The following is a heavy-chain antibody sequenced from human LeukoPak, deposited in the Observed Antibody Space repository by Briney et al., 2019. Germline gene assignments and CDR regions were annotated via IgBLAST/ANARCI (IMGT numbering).Heavy chain of an antibody. D-gene: IGHD5-24*01. Sequence: GGSLRLSCTASGFTFSSYSMNWVRQAPGKGLEWVANIKRDGSEKYYVDSVKGRFTISRDNAKKSLYLQMNGLRAEDTAVYYCARETEMANLDYWGQGTLVTVSS. CDR2: IKRDGSEK. J-gene: IGHJ4*02. CDR3: ARETEMANLDY. V-gene: IGHV3-7*04. CDR1: GFTFSSYS.